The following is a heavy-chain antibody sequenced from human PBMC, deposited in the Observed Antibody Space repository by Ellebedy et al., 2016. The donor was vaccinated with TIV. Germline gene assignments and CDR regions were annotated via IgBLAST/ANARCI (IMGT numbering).Heavy chain of an antibody. CDR3: ARDRKAFRYYYGMDV. CDR1: GFTFSSYA. CDR2: ISYDGSNK. Sequence: GESLKISCAASGFTFSSYAMHWVRQAPGKGLEWVAVISYDGSNKYYADSVKGRFTISRDNSKNTLYLQMNSLRAEDTAVYYCARDRKAFRYYYGMDVWGQGTTVTVSS. D-gene: IGHD2-21*01. J-gene: IGHJ6*02. V-gene: IGHV3-30-3*01.